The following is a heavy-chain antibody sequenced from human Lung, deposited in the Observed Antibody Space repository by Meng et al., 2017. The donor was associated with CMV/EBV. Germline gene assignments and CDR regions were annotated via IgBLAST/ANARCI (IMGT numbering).Heavy chain of an antibody. CDR2: ISYDGSNK. Sequence: QVLLVESGGGVVQPGRSLRLSCAASGFTFSSYAMHWVRQAPGKGLEWVAVISYDGSNKYYADSVKGRFTISRDNSKNTLYLQMNSLRAEDTAVYYCARGQWHSLDYWGQGTLVTVSS. CDR1: GFTFSSYA. J-gene: IGHJ4*02. CDR3: ARGQWHSLDY. D-gene: IGHD6-19*01. V-gene: IGHV3-30-3*01.